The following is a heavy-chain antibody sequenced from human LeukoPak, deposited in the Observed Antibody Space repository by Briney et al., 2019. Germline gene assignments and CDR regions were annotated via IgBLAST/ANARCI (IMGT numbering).Heavy chain of an antibody. D-gene: IGHD1-26*01. CDR2: INPSGGST. CDR1: GYTFTSYY. Sequence: ASVTVSCKASGYTFTSYYIHWVRQAPGQGLECMGIINPSGGSTTYAQKFQGRITMTRDMSTSTVYMELSSLRSEDTAMYYCARGSRYFDYWGQGTLVTVSS. J-gene: IGHJ4*02. CDR3: ARGSRYFDY. V-gene: IGHV1-46*01.